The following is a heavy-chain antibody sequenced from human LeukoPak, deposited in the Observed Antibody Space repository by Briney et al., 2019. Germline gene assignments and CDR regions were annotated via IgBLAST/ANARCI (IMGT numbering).Heavy chain of an antibody. CDR3: ARVRYQTADY. V-gene: IGHV3-48*03. CDR1: GFTFSSYE. D-gene: IGHD3-16*02. CDR2: ISSSGNTI. Sequence: GGSLRLSCAASGFTFSSYEMNWVRQAPGKGLEWVSYISSSGNTIYYADSVKGRFTISRDNAKKSLYLQMNSPRAEDTAVYYCARVRYQTADYWGQGTLVTVSS. J-gene: IGHJ4*02.